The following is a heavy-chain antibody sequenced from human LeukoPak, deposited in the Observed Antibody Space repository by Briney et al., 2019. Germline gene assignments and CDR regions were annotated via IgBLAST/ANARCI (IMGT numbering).Heavy chain of an antibody. CDR2: INWDGGST. Sequence: GGSLRLSCAASAFSFDDYCMSWVRQPPGEGLEWVAGINWDGGSTGYADSVKGRFTISRDNAKNSLYLQMNSLRAEDTALYYCARALRLNNWFYFDYWGQGTLVTVSS. V-gene: IGHV3-20*04. J-gene: IGHJ4*02. CDR1: AFSFDDYC. CDR3: ARALRLNNWFYFDY. D-gene: IGHD1-20*01.